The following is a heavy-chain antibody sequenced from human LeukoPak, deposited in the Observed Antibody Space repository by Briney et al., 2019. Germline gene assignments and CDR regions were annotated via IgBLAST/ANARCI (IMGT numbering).Heavy chain of an antibody. D-gene: IGHD3-10*01. CDR3: ARSGVGGGYYYGSGSYYNWFDP. CDR2: IIPILSTA. Sequence: SVKVSCKASGGTFSSYAISWVRQAPGQGLEWMGGIIPILSTANYAQKFQGRVTITADESTSTAYMELSSLRSEDTAVYYCARSGVGGGYYYGSGSYYNWFDPWGQGTLVTVSS. CDR1: GGTFSSYA. V-gene: IGHV1-69*13. J-gene: IGHJ5*02.